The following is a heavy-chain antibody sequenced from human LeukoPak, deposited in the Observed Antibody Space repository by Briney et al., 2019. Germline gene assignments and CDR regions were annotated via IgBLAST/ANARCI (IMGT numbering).Heavy chain of an antibody. D-gene: IGHD1-26*01. Sequence: GGSLRLSCAASGFTFSSYAMSCVRQAPGKGLEWVSAISGSGGSTYYADSVKGRFTISRDNSKNTLYLQMNSLRAEDTAVYYCAKYDSGSYPGPDAFDIWGQGTMVTVSS. CDR3: AKYDSGSYPGPDAFDI. J-gene: IGHJ3*02. CDR1: GFTFSSYA. CDR2: ISGSGGST. V-gene: IGHV3-23*01.